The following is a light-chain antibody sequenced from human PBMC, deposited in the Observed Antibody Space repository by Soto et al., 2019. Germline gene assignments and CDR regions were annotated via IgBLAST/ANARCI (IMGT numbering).Light chain of an antibody. J-gene: IGKJ1*01. CDR3: QQYGSSPRT. CDR1: QGVGSRY. CDR2: GAS. Sequence: IVLTQSPGTLSLSPGERATLSCRASQGVGSRYLAWYQQKPGQAPRLLIYGASNRASGIPDKFSGSGSGTDFTLTINKLELEDFAVYYCQQYGSSPRTLGQGTKVDIK. V-gene: IGKV3-20*01.